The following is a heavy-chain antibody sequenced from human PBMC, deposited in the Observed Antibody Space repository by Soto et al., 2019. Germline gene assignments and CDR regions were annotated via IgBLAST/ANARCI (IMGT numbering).Heavy chain of an antibody. CDR3: AKEMVAATRVWTNWFDP. CDR2: ISGSGGST. V-gene: IGHV3-23*01. J-gene: IGHJ5*02. CDR1: GFTFSSYA. D-gene: IGHD2-15*01. Sequence: EVQLLESGGGLVQPGGSLRLSCAASGFTFSSYAMSWVRQAPGKGLEWVSAISGSGGSTYYADSVKGRFTISRDNSKNTLYLQMNSLRAEDTDVYHCAKEMVAATRVWTNWFDPWGQGTLVTVSS.